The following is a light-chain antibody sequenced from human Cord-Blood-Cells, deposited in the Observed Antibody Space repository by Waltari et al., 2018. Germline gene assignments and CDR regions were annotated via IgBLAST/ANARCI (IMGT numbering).Light chain of an antibody. Sequence: QSVLTQPPSVPGAPGQRVTISCTGSSSNIGAGYDVTWYQQLPGPAPKLLIYGNSNRPSGVPDRFSGSKSGTSASLAITGLQAEDEADYYCQSYDSSLSGWVFGGGTKLTVL. CDR1: SSNIGAGYD. V-gene: IGLV1-40*01. CDR3: QSYDSSLSGWV. CDR2: GNS. J-gene: IGLJ3*02.